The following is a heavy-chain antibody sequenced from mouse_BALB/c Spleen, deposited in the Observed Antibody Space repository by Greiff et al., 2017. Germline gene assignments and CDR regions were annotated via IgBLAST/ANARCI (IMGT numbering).Heavy chain of an antibody. CDR3: ASLNYFDY. CDR1: GFNIKDYY. V-gene: IGHV14-1*02. Sequence: VQLKESGAELVRPGALVKLSCKASGFNIKDYYMHWVKQRPEQGLEWIGWIDPENGNTIYDPKFQGKASITADTSSNTAYLQLSSLTSEDTAVYYCASLNYFDYWGQGTTLTVSS. J-gene: IGHJ2*01. CDR2: IDPENGNT.